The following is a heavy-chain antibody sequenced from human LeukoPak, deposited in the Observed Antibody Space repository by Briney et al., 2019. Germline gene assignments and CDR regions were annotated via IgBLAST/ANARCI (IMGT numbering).Heavy chain of an antibody. CDR2: ISGSGGST. CDR3: AKAGGWFGELLQTSADNWFDP. J-gene: IGHJ5*02. V-gene: IGHV3-23*01. D-gene: IGHD3-10*01. Sequence: GGSLRLSCAASGFTVSSNYMSWVRQAPGKGLEWVPVISGSGGSTYYADSVKGRFTISRDNPKNTLYLQMNSLRAEDTAVYYCAKAGGWFGELLQTSADNWFDPWGQGTLVTVSS. CDR1: GFTVSSNY.